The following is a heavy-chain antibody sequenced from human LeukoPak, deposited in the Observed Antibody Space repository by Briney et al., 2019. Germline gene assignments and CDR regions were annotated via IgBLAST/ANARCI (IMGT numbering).Heavy chain of an antibody. CDR2: INHSGST. D-gene: IGHD6-6*01. V-gene: IGHV4-34*01. Sequence: SETLSLTCAVYGGSFSGYYWSWIRQPPGKGLEWIGEINHSGSTNYNPSLKSRVTISVDTSKNQFSLKLSSVTAADTAVYYCARSAARSVAVYFDYWGQGTLVTVSS. CDR3: ARSAARSVAVYFDY. J-gene: IGHJ4*02. CDR1: GGSFSGYY.